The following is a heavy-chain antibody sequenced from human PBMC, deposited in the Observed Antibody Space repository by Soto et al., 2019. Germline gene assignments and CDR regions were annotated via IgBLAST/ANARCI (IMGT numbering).Heavy chain of an antibody. CDR3: ARGDYVLLSFPHYYYYMDV. CDR2: IYPGDSDT. Sequence: GESLKISCKGSGYSFTSYWVVWVRQMPGKGLEWMGVIYPGDSDTRYSPSFQGQVTISADKSISTAYLQWTSLKASDTAMYYCARGDYVLLSFPHYYYYMDVWGKGTTVTVSS. V-gene: IGHV5-51*01. J-gene: IGHJ6*03. D-gene: IGHD4-17*01. CDR1: GYSFTSYW.